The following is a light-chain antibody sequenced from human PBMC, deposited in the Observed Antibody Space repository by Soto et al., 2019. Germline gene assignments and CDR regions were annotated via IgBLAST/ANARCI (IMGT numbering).Light chain of an antibody. CDR1: QSVSSN. V-gene: IGKV3-15*01. Sequence: IGVKQSPGTLSLSPGERATLSCRAGQSVSSNLAWYQQKPGQAPRLLIYGASTRATGIPARFTGTGSGTEFTLTISSLQFDDSAVYYCQQYNNWWTFGQGTKVDIK. CDR2: GAS. J-gene: IGKJ1*01. CDR3: QQYNNWWT.